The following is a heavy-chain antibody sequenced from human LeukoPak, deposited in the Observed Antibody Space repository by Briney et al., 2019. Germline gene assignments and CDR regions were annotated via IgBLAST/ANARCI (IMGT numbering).Heavy chain of an antibody. D-gene: IGHD3-10*01. V-gene: IGHV3-21*06. CDR2: IATSSDYI. Sequence: GGSLRLPCAASGFTFSTYSMNWVRQAPGKGLEWVSSIATSSDYIYYAGSLKGRFTISRDNAKNSLYLHMNSLRPDDTAVYYCARGRSITILRGVAISDGFDIWGQGTKVTVS. CDR3: ARGRSITILRGVAISDGFDI. CDR1: GFTFSTYS. J-gene: IGHJ3*02.